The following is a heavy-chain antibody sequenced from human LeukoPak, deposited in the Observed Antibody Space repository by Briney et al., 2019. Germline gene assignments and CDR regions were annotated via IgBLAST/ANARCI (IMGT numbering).Heavy chain of an antibody. CDR2: ISATGDKT. Sequence: PGRSLRLSCAASGFTFRSYAMSWVRQAPGKGLEWVSAISATGDKTYYADSVKGRFTISRDNSKSTVSLQVNRLRVEDTAVYFCAKEKKVFGVVAASFDSWGQGTLVTVSS. V-gene: IGHV3-23*01. D-gene: IGHD2-15*01. CDR1: GFTFRSYA. CDR3: AKEKKVFGVVAASFDS. J-gene: IGHJ4*02.